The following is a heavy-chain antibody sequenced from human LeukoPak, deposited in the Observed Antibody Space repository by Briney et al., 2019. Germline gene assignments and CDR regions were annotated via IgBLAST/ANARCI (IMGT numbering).Heavy chain of an antibody. CDR3: ARDGGCSGGSCYYLFDY. CDR2: ISSSSSYI. V-gene: IGHV3-21*01. D-gene: IGHD2-15*01. Sequence: GGSLRLSCAASGFTFSSYSMNWVRQAPGKGLEWVSSISSSSSYIYYADSVKGRFTISRDNAKNSLYLQINSLRAEDTAVYYCARDGGCSGGSCYYLFDYWGQGTLVTVSS. J-gene: IGHJ4*02. CDR1: GFTFSSYS.